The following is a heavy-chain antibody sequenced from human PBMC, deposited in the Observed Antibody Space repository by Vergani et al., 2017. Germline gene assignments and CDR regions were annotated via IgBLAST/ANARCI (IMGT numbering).Heavy chain of an antibody. CDR3: AGHPDYEDVVVTALLPYDAFDI. V-gene: IGHV1-69-2*01. CDR1: GYTFTDHY. CDR2: VDPEDGET. J-gene: IGHJ3*02. Sequence: EVQLVQSGAEVKKPGATMKISCKVSGYTFTDHYMHWVKQAPGKGLEWMGLVDPEDGETIYAEKFKGRVTIAADTSTDTAHLELSSLRSEDTAVYYCAGHPDYEDVVVTALLPYDAFDIWGQGTMVTVSS. D-gene: IGHD2-21*02.